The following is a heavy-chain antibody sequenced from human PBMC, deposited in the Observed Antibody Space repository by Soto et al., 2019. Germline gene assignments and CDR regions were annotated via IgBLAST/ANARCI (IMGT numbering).Heavy chain of an antibody. CDR3: ARDFGGATTGLDY. CDR1: GYTFTTFG. D-gene: IGHD1-1*01. V-gene: IGHV1-18*01. J-gene: IGHJ4*02. CDR2: ISGYNGNT. Sequence: GASVKVSCKASGYTFTTFGISWVRQAPGQGLEWMGFISGYNGNTNYVEEFQGRVTMTTDTSTTTAYMELRSLRSDDTAVYYCARDFGGATTGLDYWGQGTLVTVSS.